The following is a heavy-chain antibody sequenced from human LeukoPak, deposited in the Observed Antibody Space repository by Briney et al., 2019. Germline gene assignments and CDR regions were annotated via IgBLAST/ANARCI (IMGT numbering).Heavy chain of an antibody. Sequence: SETLSLTCTVSGGSISSYYWSWIRQPPGKGLEWIGYIYYSGSTNYNPSLKSRVTISVDTSKNQFSLKLSSVTAADTAVYYCARPDYGDYNAFDIWGQGTMVTVSS. CDR3: ARPDYGDYNAFDI. V-gene: IGHV4-59*08. J-gene: IGHJ3*02. D-gene: IGHD4-17*01. CDR2: IYYSGST. CDR1: GGSISSYY.